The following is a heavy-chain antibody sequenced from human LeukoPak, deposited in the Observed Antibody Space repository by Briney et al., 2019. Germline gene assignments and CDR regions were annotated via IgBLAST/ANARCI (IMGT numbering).Heavy chain of an antibody. CDR3: ATGDRYCSSTSCPLDY. V-gene: IGHV3-21*01. D-gene: IGHD2-2*01. CDR1: GFTFSSYS. CDR2: ISSSSNYI. J-gene: IGHJ4*02. Sequence: GGSLRLSCAASGFTFSSYSMNWVRQAPGKWLEWVSSISSSSNYIYYADSVKGRFTISRDNAKNSLYLQMNGLRAEDTTMYYCATGDRYCSSTSCPLDYWGQGTLVTVSS.